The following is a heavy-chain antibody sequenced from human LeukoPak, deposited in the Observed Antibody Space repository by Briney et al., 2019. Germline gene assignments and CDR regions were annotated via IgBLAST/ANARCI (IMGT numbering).Heavy chain of an antibody. CDR1: GYTFTNYG. D-gene: IGHD3-22*01. V-gene: IGHV1-3*04. Sequence: ASVKVSCKTSGYTFTNYGMHWVRQAPRQSPEWMGWINTGNGNTKSSQKFQDRVTLTRDTSASTAYMELNSLDSEDTAVYYCARVPLSDASGHYYPHWGQGTLVTVSS. CDR3: ARVPLSDASGHYYPH. CDR2: INTGNGNT. J-gene: IGHJ1*01.